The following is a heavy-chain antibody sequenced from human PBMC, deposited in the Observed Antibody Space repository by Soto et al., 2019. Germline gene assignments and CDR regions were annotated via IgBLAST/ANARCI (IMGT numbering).Heavy chain of an antibody. CDR2: IKSNTDGGTI. J-gene: IGHJ4*02. Sequence: EVQLVESGGGLVKPGGSLRLSCAASGFTFSNAWMSWVRQAPGKGLEWVGRIKSNTDGGTIDYAAPVKGRFTISRDDSKDTLYLQMNSLKTEDTAVSYCHTGTRSFSGYERGYWGQGTLVTVSS. D-gene: IGHD5-12*01. CDR1: GFTFSNAW. CDR3: HTGTRSFSGYERGY. V-gene: IGHV3-15*01.